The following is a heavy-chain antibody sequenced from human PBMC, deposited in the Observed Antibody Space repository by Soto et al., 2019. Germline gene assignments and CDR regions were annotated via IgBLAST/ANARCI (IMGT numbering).Heavy chain of an antibody. CDR3: AHRYYDFWSGYYDRRNWFDP. V-gene: IGHV2-5*02. Sequence: QPPGKALEWLALIYWDDDKRYSPSLKSRLTITKDTSKNQVVLTMTNMDPVDTATYYCAHRYYDFWSGYYDRRNWFDPWGQGTLVTVS. CDR2: IYWDDDK. J-gene: IGHJ5*02. D-gene: IGHD3-3*01.